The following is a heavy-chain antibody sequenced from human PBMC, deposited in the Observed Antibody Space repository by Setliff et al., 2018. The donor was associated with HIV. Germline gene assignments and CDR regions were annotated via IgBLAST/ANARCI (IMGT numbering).Heavy chain of an antibody. CDR2: ISTHSVYSVNK. D-gene: IGHD3-9*01. CDR3: AREYDVLTGYYISAFDI. CDR1: GYTFTSYG. V-gene: IGHV1-18*01. J-gene: IGHJ3*02. Sequence: ASVKVSCKAFGYTFTSYGINWVRQAPGQGLEWMGWISTHSVYSVNKNYAQKFQGRVTLTTDTSTSIAYMELRSLRSDDTAVYYCAREYDVLTGYYISAFDIWGQGTMVTVSS.